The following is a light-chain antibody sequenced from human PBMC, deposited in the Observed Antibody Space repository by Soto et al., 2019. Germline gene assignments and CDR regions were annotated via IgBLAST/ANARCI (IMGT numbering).Light chain of an antibody. V-gene: IGKV3-15*01. CDR1: QSVSRS. J-gene: IGKJ3*01. CDR2: GAS. Sequence: EIVMTQSPATLSVSPGERVTLSCRASQSVSRSLAWYQQKPGQAPRLLIYGASTRATGIPARFSGSGSGTEFTLTISSLQSEDFAFYYCQQYNNWPPFTFGPGTKVDIK. CDR3: QQYNNWPPFT.